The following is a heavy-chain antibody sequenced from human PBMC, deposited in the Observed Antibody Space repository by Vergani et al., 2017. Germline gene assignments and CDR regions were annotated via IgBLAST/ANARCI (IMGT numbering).Heavy chain of an antibody. J-gene: IGHJ5*02. V-gene: IGHV1-46*01. CDR1: GYTFTSYY. CDR2: INPSGGST. CDR3: ARDSLYCSRTSCYVGRDWFDP. D-gene: IGHD2-2*01. Sequence: QVQLVQSGVEVKKPGASVKVSCKASGYTFTSYYMHWVRQAPGQGLEWMGIINPSGGSTSYAQKFQGRVTMTRDPSTSTVYMELSSLRSEDTAVYYCARDSLYCSRTSCYVGRDWFDPWGQGTLVTVSS.